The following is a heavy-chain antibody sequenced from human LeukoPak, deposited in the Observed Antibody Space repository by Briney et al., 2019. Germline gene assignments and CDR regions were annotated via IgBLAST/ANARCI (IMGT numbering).Heavy chain of an antibody. V-gene: IGHV3-9*01. D-gene: IGHD3-10*01. CDR3: GKDISAGGMDV. CDR2: IGWNSART. Sequence: APRPFCTALEITLGYAMHWVRQTPGEGLEWVSGIGWNSARTGYADSVRGRFTISRDNAKNSLYLQMNSLRAEDTALYYCGKDISAGGMDVWGQGTTVTVSS. CDR1: EITLGYA. J-gene: IGHJ6*02.